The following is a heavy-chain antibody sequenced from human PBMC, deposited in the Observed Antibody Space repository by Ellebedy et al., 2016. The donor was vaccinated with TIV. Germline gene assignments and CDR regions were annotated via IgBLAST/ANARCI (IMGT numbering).Heavy chain of an antibody. J-gene: IGHJ6*02. V-gene: IGHV5-51*01. CDR2: IWPADSDT. CDR1: GYNFSTYW. CDR3: AGKAFHDYHYAMDV. Sequence: GESLKISCKASGYNFSTYWIGWVRQMPGKGLEWMGIIWPADSDTRYSPSFQGQVTISVDKSTSTAFLQWSSLKASDTAMYYCAGKAFHDYHYAMDVWGQGTTVTVSS. D-gene: IGHD2/OR15-2a*01.